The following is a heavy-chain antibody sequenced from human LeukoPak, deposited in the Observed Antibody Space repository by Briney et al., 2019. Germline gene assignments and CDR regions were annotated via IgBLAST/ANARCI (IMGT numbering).Heavy chain of an antibody. D-gene: IGHD5-18*01. V-gene: IGHV1-69*02. CDR1: GGTFSSYT. J-gene: IGHJ4*02. CDR3: ARGGYGYPFDY. Sequence: GASVNVSCKASGGTFSSYTISWVRQAPGQGLEWMGRIIPILGIANYAQKCQGRVTITADKSTSTAYMELSSLRSEDTAVYYCARGGYGYPFDYWGQGNLVTVSS. CDR2: IIPILGIA.